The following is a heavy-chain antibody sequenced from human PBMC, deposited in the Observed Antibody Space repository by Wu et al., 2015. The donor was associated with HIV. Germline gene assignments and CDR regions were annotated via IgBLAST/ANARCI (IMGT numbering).Heavy chain of an antibody. J-gene: IGHJ4*02. V-gene: IGHV1-69*12. CDR2: IIPLFPTT. CDR3: ARLLAAAGGGXYFDY. Sequence: QVQLVQSGAEMKKPGSSVKVSCKASGGTFSSFAISWMRQAPGQGLEWMGGIIPLFPTTIYGQKFHGRVTITADETTSTSYMELSSLKFEDTAVYYCARLLAAAGGGXYFDYWGQGTLVTVSS. D-gene: IGHD6-13*01. CDR1: GGTFSSFA.